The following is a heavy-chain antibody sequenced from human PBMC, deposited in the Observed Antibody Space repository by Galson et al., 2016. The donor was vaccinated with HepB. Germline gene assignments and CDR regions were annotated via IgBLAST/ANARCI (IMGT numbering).Heavy chain of an antibody. CDR3: ARDKGWGIPETFDY. D-gene: IGHD3-16*01. CDR2: ISHDGSNK. J-gene: IGHJ4*02. CDR1: GFTFSSYV. Sequence: SLRLSCAASGFTFSSYVMHWVRQAPGKGLEWVAVISHDGSNKYYADSVKGRFTISRDNPKNTLFLQMNSLRAEDTAVYYCARDKGWGIPETFDYWGQGALVTVSS. V-gene: IGHV3-30*04.